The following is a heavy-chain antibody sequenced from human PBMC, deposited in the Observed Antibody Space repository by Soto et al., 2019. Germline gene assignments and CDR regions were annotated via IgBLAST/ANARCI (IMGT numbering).Heavy chain of an antibody. CDR2: IYYSGST. D-gene: IGHD2-2*01. J-gene: IGHJ4*02. CDR1: GGSISSYY. CDR3: ASGPPAGSFDY. V-gene: IGHV4-59*08. Sequence: SETLSLTCTVSGGSISSYYWSWIRQPPGKGLEWIGYIYYSGSTYYNPSLKSRVTISVDTSKNQFSLKLSSVTAADTAVYYCASGPPAGSFDYWGQGTLVTVSS.